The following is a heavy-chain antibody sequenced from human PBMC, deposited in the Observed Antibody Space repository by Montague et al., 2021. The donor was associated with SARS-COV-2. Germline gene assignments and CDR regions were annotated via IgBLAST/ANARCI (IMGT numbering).Heavy chain of an antibody. Sequence: PAPVKPTQTLTLTCTFSGFSLSTSGMCMTWIRQPPGKALEWPARIDWDGDKYYNTSLKSRLTISKDTSKNLVVLTMTNMDPVDTATYYCARGPSDTYYYNGMDVWGRGTTVTVSS. CDR1: GFSLSTSGMC. CDR3: ARGPSDTYYYNGMDV. CDR2: IDWDGDK. J-gene: IGHJ6*02. V-gene: IGHV2-70*11.